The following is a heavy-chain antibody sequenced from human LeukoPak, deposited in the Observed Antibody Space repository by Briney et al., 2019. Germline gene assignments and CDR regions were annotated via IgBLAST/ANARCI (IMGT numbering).Heavy chain of an antibody. D-gene: IGHD3-16*01. CDR3: VRDLILVWTPGDDFDF. CDR2: IYEDASII. V-gene: IGHV3-74*01. CDR1: GFTLSGYW. J-gene: IGHJ4*02. Sequence: GSLGPSCAALGFTLSGYWNHLVRQAPREGLEWVLRIYEDASIITYADSVKGRFIISRDNTKNSLYLQMNSLRAEDTAVYYCVRDLILVWTPGDDFDFWGQGTLVTVSS.